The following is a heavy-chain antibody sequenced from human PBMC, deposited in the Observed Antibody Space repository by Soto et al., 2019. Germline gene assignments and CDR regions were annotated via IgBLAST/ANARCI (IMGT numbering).Heavy chain of an antibody. CDR2: ISAYNSNT. CDR1: GYTFTSFG. D-gene: IGHD6-19*01. J-gene: IGHJ4*01. Sequence: QVQLVQSGAEVKKHGASVTVSCKASGYTFTSFGITWVRQAPGQGLEWMGWISAYNSNTNYAQNFRARLTMTTDTSTTTAYMELRNLRSDDTALYDCARSVGWYSQIHCWGEGTLVTVSS. CDR3: ARSVGWYSQIHC. V-gene: IGHV1-18*01.